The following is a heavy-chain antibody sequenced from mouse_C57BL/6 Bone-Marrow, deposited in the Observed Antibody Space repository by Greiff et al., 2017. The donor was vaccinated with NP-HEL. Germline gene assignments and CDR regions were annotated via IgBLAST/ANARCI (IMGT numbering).Heavy chain of an antibody. CDR1: GFTFSSYG. D-gene: IGHD2-4*01. V-gene: IGHV5-6*01. CDR2: ISSGGSYT. J-gene: IGHJ3*01. Sequence: EVMLVESGGDLVKPGGSLKLSCAASGFTFSSYGMSWVRQTPDKRLEWVATISSGGSYTYYPDSVKGRFTISRDNAKNTLYLQMSSLKSEDTAMYYCARQGLRRGAWFAYWGQGTLVTVSA. CDR3: ARQGLRRGAWFAY.